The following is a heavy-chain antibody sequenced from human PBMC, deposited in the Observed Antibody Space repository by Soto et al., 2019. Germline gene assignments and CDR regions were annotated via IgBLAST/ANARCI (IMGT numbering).Heavy chain of an antibody. V-gene: IGHV6-1*01. Sequence: KQSPSRGLEWLGRTYHRSRWYNEYAESVKSRITINPDTSKNQFSLQLNSVTPDDTAVYYCARSDSPLSRIAYWGQGTLITVSS. D-gene: IGHD3-22*01. J-gene: IGHJ4*02. CDR3: ARSDSPLSRIAY. CDR2: TYHRSRWYN.